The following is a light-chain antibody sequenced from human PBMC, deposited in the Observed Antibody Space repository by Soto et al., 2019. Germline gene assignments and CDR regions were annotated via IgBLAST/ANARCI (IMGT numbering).Light chain of an antibody. CDR1: QSISNW. V-gene: IGKV1-5*01. Sequence: DIEMTQSPPSVSSSVGDRLIITCRASQSISNWLAWYQQKPGTAPKVLIYHASNLQSGVPSRFSGSGSGTEFTLTISSLQPDDFATYYCQQYNSYSFGQGTKVDIK. J-gene: IGKJ1*01. CDR3: QQYNSYS. CDR2: HAS.